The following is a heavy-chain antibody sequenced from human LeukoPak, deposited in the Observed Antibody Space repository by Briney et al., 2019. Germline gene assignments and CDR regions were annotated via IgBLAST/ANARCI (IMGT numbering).Heavy chain of an antibody. Sequence: GASVKVSCKASGYTFTSYDINWVRQATGQGLEWMGWMNPNSGNTGYAQKFQGRVTITRNTSISTAYMELSSLRSDDTAVYYRARAGPSGAQEGNVDYWGQGTLVTVSS. D-gene: IGHD1-26*01. J-gene: IGHJ4*02. CDR1: GYTFTSYD. CDR3: ARAGPSGAQEGNVDY. V-gene: IGHV1-8*03. CDR2: MNPNSGNT.